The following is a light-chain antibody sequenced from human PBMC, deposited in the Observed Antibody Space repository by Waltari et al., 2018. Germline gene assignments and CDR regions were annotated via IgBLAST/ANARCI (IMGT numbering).Light chain of an antibody. CDR3: CSYAGVHTFWL. V-gene: IGLV2-11*01. Sequence: QSALTQPPSVSGSPEQSVTISCTGSTSDVGGYNSVSWYQQHPGKAPKLSIFDVNQRPSGVPDRFAGSKSGITASLTISGLRPEDEADYHCCSYAGVHTFWLFGGGTKLTVL. CDR1: TSDVGGYNS. CDR2: DVN. J-gene: IGLJ3*02.